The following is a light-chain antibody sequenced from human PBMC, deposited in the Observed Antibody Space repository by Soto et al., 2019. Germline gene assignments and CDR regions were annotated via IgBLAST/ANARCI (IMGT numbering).Light chain of an antibody. V-gene: IGKV3-15*01. Sequence: EIVMTQSPATLSVSPGERATLSCGASQNIGRNLAWYQQIPGQAPRLIFYDASTRATGIPARFSASGSGTECTLTITSLQSEDVAVYYCQQDYNLPPSLGQGTRLEIK. CDR2: DAS. J-gene: IGKJ5*01. CDR1: QNIGRN. CDR3: QQDYNLPPS.